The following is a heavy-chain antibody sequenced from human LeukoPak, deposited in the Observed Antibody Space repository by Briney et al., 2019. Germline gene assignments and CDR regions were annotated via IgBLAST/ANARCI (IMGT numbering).Heavy chain of an antibody. CDR3: ARAEDYYDSSGYKPNYYYGMDV. Sequence: GGSLRLSCAASGFTFSSYSMNWVRQAPGKGLEWVSSISSSSSYIYYADSVKGRFTISRDNAKNSLYLQMNSLRAEDTAVYYCARAEDYYDSSGYKPNYYYGMDVWGQGTTVTVSS. CDR1: GFTFSSYS. D-gene: IGHD3-22*01. CDR2: ISSSSSYI. J-gene: IGHJ6*02. V-gene: IGHV3-21*01.